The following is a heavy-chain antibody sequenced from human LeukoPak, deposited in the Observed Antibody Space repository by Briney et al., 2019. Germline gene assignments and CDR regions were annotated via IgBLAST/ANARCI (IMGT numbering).Heavy chain of an antibody. CDR1: GASISSYH. V-gene: IGHV4-4*07. CDR2: IYTSGST. D-gene: IGHD3-3*01. Sequence: SETLSLTCTVSGASISSYHWSWIRQPAGEGLEWIGRIYTSGSTNYNPSLKSRVTMSVDTSKNQFSLKLTPVTAADTAVYYCVRYEGDFWGQGTLVTVSS. J-gene: IGHJ4*02. CDR3: VRYEGDF.